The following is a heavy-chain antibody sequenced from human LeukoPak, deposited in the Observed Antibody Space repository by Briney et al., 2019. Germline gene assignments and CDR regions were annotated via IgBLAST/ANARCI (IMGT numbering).Heavy chain of an antibody. CDR2: ISSSGSTI. CDR3: ARAASYYDSSGPGGY. Sequence: GGSLRLSCAASGFTFSDYYMSWIRQAPGKGLEWVSYISSSGSTIYYADSVKGRFTISRDNAKNSLYLQMNSLRAEDTAVYYCARAASYYDSSGPGGYWGQGTLVTVSS. V-gene: IGHV3-11*04. D-gene: IGHD3-22*01. J-gene: IGHJ4*02. CDR1: GFTFSDYY.